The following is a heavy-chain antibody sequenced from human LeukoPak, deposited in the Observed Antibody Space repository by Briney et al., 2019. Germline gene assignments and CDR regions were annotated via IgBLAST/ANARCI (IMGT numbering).Heavy chain of an antibody. V-gene: IGHV1-46*01. CDR2: INPSGGST. D-gene: IGHD5-12*01. CDR3: ARGGYSGYDPVYFDY. J-gene: IGHJ4*02. Sequence: GASVKVSCKASGYTFTSYDINWVRQATGQGLEWMGIINPSGGSTSYAQKFQGRVTMTRDMSTSTVYMELGSLRSEDTAVYYCARGGYSGYDPVYFDYWGQGTLVTVSS. CDR1: GYTFTSYD.